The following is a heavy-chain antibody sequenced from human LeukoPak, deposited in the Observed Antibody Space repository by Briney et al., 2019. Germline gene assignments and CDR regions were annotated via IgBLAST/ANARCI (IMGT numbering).Heavy chain of an antibody. Sequence: GGSLRLSCAASGFTLSSDAMRWVRQAPRKGLEWVSGISGSGSSGFYADSVKGRFTISRDNSKNPLSLQMNGLRADDTPLYYCAKVFHYGSGSYGSFENWGQGTLVTVSS. J-gene: IGHJ4*02. CDR1: GFTLSSDA. D-gene: IGHD3-10*01. CDR3: AKVFHYGSGSYGSFEN. CDR2: ISGSGSSG. V-gene: IGHV3-23*01.